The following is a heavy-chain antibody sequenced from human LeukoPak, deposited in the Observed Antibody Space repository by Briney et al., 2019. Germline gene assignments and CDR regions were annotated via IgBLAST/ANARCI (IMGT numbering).Heavy chain of an antibody. CDR2: ISPFTGNK. Sequence: ASVKVSCKPSGYTFRNYGVSWVRQAPGQGLEWMGWISPFTGNKNYAQNLQGRLTMTTDTSTTTAYMELRSLRSDDTAVYYCARDHISHYDVLTGSDYWGQGTLVTVSS. CDR3: ARDHISHYDVLTGSDY. D-gene: IGHD3-9*01. CDR1: GYTFRNYG. J-gene: IGHJ4*02. V-gene: IGHV1-18*01.